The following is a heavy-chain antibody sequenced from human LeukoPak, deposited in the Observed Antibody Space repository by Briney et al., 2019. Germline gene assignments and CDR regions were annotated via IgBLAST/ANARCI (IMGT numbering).Heavy chain of an antibody. CDR1: GGSISSSSYY. CDR2: IYYSGST. V-gene: IGHV4-39*01. CDR3: ARGFTYYYASSGPDAFDI. J-gene: IGHJ3*02. Sequence: SETLSLTCTVSGGSISSSSYYWGWIRQPPGKGLEWIGSIYYSGSTYYNPSLKSRVTISVDTSKNQFSLKLSSVTAADTAVYYCARGFTYYYASSGPDAFDISGQGTMVTVCS. D-gene: IGHD3-22*01.